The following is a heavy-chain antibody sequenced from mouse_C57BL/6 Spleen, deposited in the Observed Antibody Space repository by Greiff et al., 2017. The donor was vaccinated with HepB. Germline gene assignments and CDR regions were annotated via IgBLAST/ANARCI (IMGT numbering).Heavy chain of an antibody. J-gene: IGHJ2*01. CDR2: IWSGGST. CDR1: GFSLTSYG. Sequence: QVQLKESGPGLVQPSQSLSITCTASGFSLTSYGVHWVRQSPGKGLEWLGVIWSGGSTDYNAAFISRLSISKDNSKSQVFFKMNSLQADATAIYYCARRDLTFYYFDYWGQGTTLTVSS. CDR3: ARRDLTFYYFDY. V-gene: IGHV2-2*01. D-gene: IGHD3-3*01.